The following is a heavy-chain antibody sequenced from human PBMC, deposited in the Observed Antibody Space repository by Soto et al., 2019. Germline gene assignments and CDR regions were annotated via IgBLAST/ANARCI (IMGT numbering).Heavy chain of an antibody. CDR3: ARDHGGGITFQ. J-gene: IGHJ4*02. CDR2: ISAYNGNT. D-gene: IGHD3-16*01. CDR1: GYTFTSYG. Sequence: QVQLVQSGAEVKRPGASVKVSCKASGYTFTSYGISWVRQAPGQGLEWMGWISAYNGNTKYAQKLQGRVTMTTDTSMSTAYMELSSLISDVTAVYYCARDHGGGITFQWGQGTLVTVAS. V-gene: IGHV1-18*01.